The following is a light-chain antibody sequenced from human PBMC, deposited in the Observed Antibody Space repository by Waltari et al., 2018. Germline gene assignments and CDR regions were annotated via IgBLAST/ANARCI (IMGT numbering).Light chain of an antibody. V-gene: IGLV3-25*03. CDR3: QSADSSSPYVL. CDR2: KDN. CDR1: ALSNQY. Sequence: HELTQLPSVSVSPGQTARISCSGDALSNQYTYWYQQKAGQATILVIYKDNERPSGIHERFSGSSSGTTVTLTISAVQAEDEADYYCQSADSSSPYVLFGGGAKLTVL. J-gene: IGLJ2*01.